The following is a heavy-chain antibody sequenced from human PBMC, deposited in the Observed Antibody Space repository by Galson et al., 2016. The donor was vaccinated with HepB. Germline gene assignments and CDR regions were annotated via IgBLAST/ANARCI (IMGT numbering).Heavy chain of an antibody. V-gene: IGHV3-48*02. CDR3: ARDLSNYYYGMDV. J-gene: IGHJ6*02. Sequence: SLRLSCAASGFTFYSYSMNWVRQAPGKGLEWVSYISTSSSTIYYADSVKGRFTISRDNAKNSLYLQMNSLRDEDTAVYYCARDLSNYYYGMDVWGQGTTVTVSS. CDR2: ISTSSSTI. CDR1: GFTFYSYS.